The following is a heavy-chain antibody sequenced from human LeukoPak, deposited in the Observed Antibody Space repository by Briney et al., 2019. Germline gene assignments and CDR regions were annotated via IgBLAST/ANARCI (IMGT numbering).Heavy chain of an antibody. CDR1: GGSFSGYY. CDR2: IYYSGST. D-gene: IGHD3/OR15-3a*01. CDR3: ARQTGSGLFILP. V-gene: IGHV4-34*01. Sequence: SETLSLTCAVYGGSFSGYYWGWIRQPPGKGLEWIGSIYYSGSTYYNPSLKSRVTISVDTSKNQFSLRLTSVTAADTAVYYCARQTGSGLFILPGGQGTLVTVSS. J-gene: IGHJ4*02.